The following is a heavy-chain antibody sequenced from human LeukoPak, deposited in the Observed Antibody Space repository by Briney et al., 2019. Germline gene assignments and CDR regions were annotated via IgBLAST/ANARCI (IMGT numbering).Heavy chain of an antibody. CDR2: INYSGSA. J-gene: IGHJ4*02. D-gene: IGHD3-10*01. CDR3: AREGYIYYYASDYYFDY. Sequence: SETLSLTCSVSGYSIRSGYQWGWIRQPPGKGLEWIGSINYSGSAYDNPSLKSRVTMSVDTSKNQFSLKLSSVTAADTALYYCAREGYIYYYASDYYFDYWGQGTLVTVSS. CDR1: GYSIRSGYQ. V-gene: IGHV4-38-2*02.